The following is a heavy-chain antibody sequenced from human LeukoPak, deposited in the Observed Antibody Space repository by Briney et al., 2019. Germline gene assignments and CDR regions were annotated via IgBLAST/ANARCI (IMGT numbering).Heavy chain of an antibody. CDR1: GFTFSSYW. D-gene: IGHD1-26*01. CDR2: IDSNGRTI. J-gene: IGHJ4*02. V-gene: IGHV3-74*01. Sequence: GGSLRLSCAASGFTFSSYWMHWVRQAPGKGLVWVSRIDSNGRTINYADSVKGRFTISRDNANSMLYLQMNSLRAEDSAVYYCAKDFVGPDDYWGQGTLVTVSS. CDR3: AKDFVGPDDY.